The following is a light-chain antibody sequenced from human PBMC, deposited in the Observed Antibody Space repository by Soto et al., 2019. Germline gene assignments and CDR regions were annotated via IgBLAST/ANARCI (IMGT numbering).Light chain of an antibody. CDR1: NIGTKS. CDR3: QMWDSSSDHVV. Sequence: SYELTQPPSVSVAPGQMAEITCGGNNIGTKSVHWYQQRPGQAPVLVVYDNSVRPSGIPERFSGSNSGNSATLTISRVEAGDEADYYCQMWDSSSDHVVFGGGTKVTVL. V-gene: IGLV3-21*02. J-gene: IGLJ3*02. CDR2: DNS.